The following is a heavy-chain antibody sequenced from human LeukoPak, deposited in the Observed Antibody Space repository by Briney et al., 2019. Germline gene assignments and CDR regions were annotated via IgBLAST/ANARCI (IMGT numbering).Heavy chain of an antibody. CDR2: IIPLFGTA. J-gene: IGHJ4*02. CDR3: ARVFARGGEISGSYYYY. V-gene: IGHV1-69*05. Sequence: SVKVSCKATGGTFSTYAVNWVRQAPGQGLEWMGGIIPLFGTANYAQKFQGRVTITTDESTSTAYMELSSLRSEDTAIYYCARVFARGGEISGSYYYYWGQGTLVTVSS. D-gene: IGHD3-10*01. CDR1: GGTFSTYA.